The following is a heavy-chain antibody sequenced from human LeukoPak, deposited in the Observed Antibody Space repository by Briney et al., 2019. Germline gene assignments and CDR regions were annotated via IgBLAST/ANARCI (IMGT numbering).Heavy chain of an antibody. D-gene: IGHD4-23*01. CDR1: GFTFSSYW. J-gene: IGHJ3*02. CDR2: INSDGSST. Sequence: GGSLRLSCAASGFTFSSYWMHWVRQAPGKGLVCVSRINSDGSSTSYADSVKGRFTISRDNAKNTLYLQMNSLRAEDTAVYYCARRVRAGGAFDIWGQGTMVTVSS. V-gene: IGHV3-74*01. CDR3: ARRVRAGGAFDI.